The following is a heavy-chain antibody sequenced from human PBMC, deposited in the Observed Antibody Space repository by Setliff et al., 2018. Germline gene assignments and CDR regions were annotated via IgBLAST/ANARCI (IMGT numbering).Heavy chain of an antibody. CDR2: IYTSGST. CDR3: ARGRMVRGVISIAGCYFDY. CDR1: GGSISSGSYY. D-gene: IGHD3-10*01. J-gene: IGHJ4*02. V-gene: IGHV4-61*09. Sequence: SETLSLTCTVSGGSISSGSYYWSWIRQPAGKGLEWIGHIYTSGSTNYNPSLKSRVTISVDTSKNQFSLKLSSVTAADTAVYYCARGRMVRGVISIAGCYFDYWGQGTLVTV.